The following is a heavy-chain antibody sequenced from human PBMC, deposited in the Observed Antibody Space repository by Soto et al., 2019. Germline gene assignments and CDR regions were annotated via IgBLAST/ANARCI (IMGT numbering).Heavy chain of an antibody. V-gene: IGHV1-3*01. CDR1: GYTFSGYA. J-gene: IGHJ4*02. CDR2: INLGNSDT. Sequence: ASVKVSCKASGYTFSGYAMHWVRQAPGQRLEWMGWINLGNSDTKYSQKFQGRVTISRDTSTGTAYMGLSSLTSEDTAVYYCAASKSPYCSSSNCPLDYWGRGTLVTVSS. D-gene: IGHD2-2*01. CDR3: AASKSPYCSSSNCPLDY.